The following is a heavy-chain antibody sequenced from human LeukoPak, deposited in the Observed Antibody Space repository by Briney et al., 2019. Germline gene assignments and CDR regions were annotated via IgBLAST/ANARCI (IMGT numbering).Heavy chain of an antibody. D-gene: IGHD5-12*01. J-gene: IGHJ4*02. V-gene: IGHV4-31*03. CDR2: IYYSGST. CDR3: ARGRSGYDNIFDY. Sequence: SETLSLTCTVSGGSISSGGYYWSWIRQHPGKGLEWIGYIYYSGSTYYNPSLKSRVTISVDTSKNQFSLKLSSVTAADTAVYYCARGRSGYDNIFDYWGQGILVTVSS. CDR1: GGSISSGGYY.